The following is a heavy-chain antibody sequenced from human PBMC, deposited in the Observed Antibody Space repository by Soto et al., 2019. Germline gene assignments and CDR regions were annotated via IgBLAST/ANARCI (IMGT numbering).Heavy chain of an antibody. CDR3: ARGGSLWFGELSAYYYGMDV. V-gene: IGHV1-69*13. CDR2: IIPIFDTA. CDR1: GGTFSSYA. D-gene: IGHD3-10*01. Sequence: SVKVSCKTSGGTFSSYAISWVRQAPGQGLEWMGGIIPIFDTANYAQKFQGRVTITADESTSTAYMELSSLRSEDTAVYYCARGGSLWFGELSAYYYGMDVWGQGTTVTVSS. J-gene: IGHJ6*02.